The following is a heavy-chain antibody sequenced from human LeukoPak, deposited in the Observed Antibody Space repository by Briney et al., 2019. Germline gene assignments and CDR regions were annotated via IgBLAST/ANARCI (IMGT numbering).Heavy chain of an antibody. CDR3: ARESSGYFY. D-gene: IGHD3-22*01. Sequence: GGSLRLSRSASGFTFSNYGMNWVRQAPGEGLEWVSSISSSSSFRYYADSVKGRFTISRDNAKNSLYLQMNSLRAEDTAVYYCARESSGYFYWGQGTLVTVSS. CDR2: ISSSSSFR. J-gene: IGHJ4*02. CDR1: GFTFSNYG. V-gene: IGHV3-21*01.